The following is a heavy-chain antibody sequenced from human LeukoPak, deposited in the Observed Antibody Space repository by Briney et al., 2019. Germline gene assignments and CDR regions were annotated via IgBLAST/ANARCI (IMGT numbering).Heavy chain of an antibody. D-gene: IGHD3-10*01. J-gene: IGHJ4*02. CDR1: GFTFSSYS. CDR3: ARAQFEPHYFDY. V-gene: IGHV3-21*01. Sequence: GGSLRLSCAASGFTFSSYSMNWVRQAPGKGLEWVSSISSSSSYIYYADSVKGRFTISRDNAKNSLYLQMNSLRAEDTAVYYCARAQFEPHYFDYWGQGTLVTVSS. CDR2: ISSSSSYI.